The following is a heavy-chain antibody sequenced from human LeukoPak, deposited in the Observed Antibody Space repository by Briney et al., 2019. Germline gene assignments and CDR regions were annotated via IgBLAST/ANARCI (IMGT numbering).Heavy chain of an antibody. J-gene: IGHJ4*02. CDR1: GFIFSNYG. Sequence: GGSLRLSCAASGFIFSNYGMNWVRQAPGKGLVWVSRINTDGGNTNYADSVKGRFTISRDNAKDTLYLQMNSLRAEDTAVYYCARELSGSRSPHFDYWGQGTLVTVSS. CDR3: ARELSGSRSPHFDY. D-gene: IGHD2-15*01. CDR2: INTDGGNT. V-gene: IGHV3-74*01.